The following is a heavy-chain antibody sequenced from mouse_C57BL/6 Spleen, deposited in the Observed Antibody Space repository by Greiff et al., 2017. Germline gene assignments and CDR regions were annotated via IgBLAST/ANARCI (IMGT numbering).Heavy chain of an antibody. CDR1: GFTFSSYA. V-gene: IGHV5-4*01. Sequence: EVNVVESGGGLVKPGGSLKLSCAASGFTFSSYAMSWVRQTPEKRLEWVATISDGGSYTYYPDNVKGRFTISRDNAKNNLYLQMSHLKSEDTAMYYCAREDHFDYWGQGTTLTVSS. CDR2: ISDGGSYT. CDR3: AREDHFDY. J-gene: IGHJ2*01.